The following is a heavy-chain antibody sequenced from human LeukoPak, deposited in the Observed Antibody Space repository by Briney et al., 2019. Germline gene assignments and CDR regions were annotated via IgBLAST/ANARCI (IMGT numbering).Heavy chain of an antibody. J-gene: IGHJ4*02. Sequence: GESLKISCRFSGFDFTRDWIGWVRLMPGKGLEWMGIIFPEDSDTGYSPSFQGQVTLSADKSISTAYLQWSSLKASDTAIYYCARRDPTTVTAFDYWGQGTLVTVSS. CDR3: ARRDPTTVTAFDY. D-gene: IGHD4-17*01. CDR1: GFDFTRDW. V-gene: IGHV5-51*01. CDR2: IFPEDSDT.